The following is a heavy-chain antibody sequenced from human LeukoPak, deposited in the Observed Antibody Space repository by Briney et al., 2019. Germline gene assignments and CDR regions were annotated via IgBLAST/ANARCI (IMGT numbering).Heavy chain of an antibody. V-gene: IGHV4-34*01. J-gene: IGHJ6*03. CDR3: ARQGSGSPGTSYYYYYMGV. Sequence: SETLSLTCAVYGESFIDYYWSWIRQPPGKGLEFIGEINHSGSTSYNPSLKSRVTISVDTSKNQFSLSLNSVTAADTAVYYCARQGSGSPGTSYYYYYMGVWGKGTTVTISS. D-gene: IGHD3-10*01. CDR2: INHSGST. CDR1: GESFIDYY.